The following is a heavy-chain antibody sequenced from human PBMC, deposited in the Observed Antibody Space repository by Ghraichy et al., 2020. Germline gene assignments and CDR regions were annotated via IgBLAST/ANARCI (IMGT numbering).Heavy chain of an antibody. CDR2: ISSTGTYI. Sequence: SCAASGFTFSLYSMNWVRQGPGKGLEWVSSISSTGTYIYHGDSMKGRFTISRDNAKNSLYLQMNSLRAEDTAVYYCARQEGIAVAGPNYYYMDVWGKGTTVTVSS. CDR3: ARQEGIAVAGPNYYYMDV. D-gene: IGHD6-19*01. CDR1: GFTFSLYS. V-gene: IGHV3-21*01. J-gene: IGHJ6*03.